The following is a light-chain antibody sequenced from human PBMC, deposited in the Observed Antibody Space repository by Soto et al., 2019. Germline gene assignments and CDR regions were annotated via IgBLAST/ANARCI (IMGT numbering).Light chain of an antibody. CDR1: QSVSSI. V-gene: IGKV3-15*01. J-gene: IGKJ5*01. CDR2: DTS. Sequence: MVLTQSRATLSVSPGERATLSGRASQSVSSILAWNQQKPRQAPRLLIYDTSTRATGIPARFSGSGSGTDFTLTISSLQSEDFAIYYCQQYNIWPYTFGQGTRLEIK. CDR3: QQYNIWPYT.